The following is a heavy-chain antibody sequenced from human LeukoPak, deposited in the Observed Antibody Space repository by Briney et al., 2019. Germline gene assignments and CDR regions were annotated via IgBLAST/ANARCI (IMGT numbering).Heavy chain of an antibody. CDR1: GFIFSTYW. Sequence: GGSLGLSCAASGFIFSTYWMNWVRQAPGKGLEWVAGISGDGSERGYVDSVRGRFTISRDNAKNSLYLQMNSLTAEDTAVYYCGRDPDSWGQGTVVTVSS. J-gene: IGHJ5*01. V-gene: IGHV3-7*04. CDR2: ISGDGSER. CDR3: GRDPDS.